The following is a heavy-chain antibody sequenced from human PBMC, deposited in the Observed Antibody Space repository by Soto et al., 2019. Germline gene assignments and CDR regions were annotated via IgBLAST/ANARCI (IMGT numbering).Heavy chain of an antibody. CDR1: GGTFSSYT. D-gene: IGHD6-13*01. CDR3: ASPGGYSSSGFDY. CDR2: IIPILGIA. J-gene: IGHJ4*02. Sequence: QVQLVQSGAEVKRPGSSVKVSCKASGGTFSSYTISWVRQAPGQGLEWMGRIIPILGIANYAQKFQGRVTITADKSTSTAYMELSSLRSEDTAVYYCASPGGYSSSGFDYWGQGTLVTVSS. V-gene: IGHV1-69*02.